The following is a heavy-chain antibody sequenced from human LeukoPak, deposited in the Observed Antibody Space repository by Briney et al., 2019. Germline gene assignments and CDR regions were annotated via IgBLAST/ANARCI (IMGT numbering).Heavy chain of an antibody. CDR2: IYYSGST. Sequence: PSETLSLTCTVSGGSISSGDYYWSWIRQPPGKGLEWIGYIYYSGSTYYNPSLKSRVTISVDTSKNQFSLKLRSVTAADTAVCYCARTTGEFRRHFDYWGQGTLVTVSS. V-gene: IGHV4-30-4*01. CDR1: GGSISSGDYY. D-gene: IGHD3-10*01. J-gene: IGHJ4*02. CDR3: ARTTGEFRRHFDY.